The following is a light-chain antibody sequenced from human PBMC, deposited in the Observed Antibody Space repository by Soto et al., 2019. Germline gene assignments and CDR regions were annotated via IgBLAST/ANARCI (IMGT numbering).Light chain of an antibody. J-gene: IGLJ7*01. CDR3: SSYSGSNTVV. CDR1: GSDIAVYDF. V-gene: IGLV2-8*01. CDR2: EVS. Sequence: QSALTQPPSASGSPGQSVTISCAGTGSDIAVYDFVSWYQQHPGKAPKLIIYEVSKRPSGVPDRFSASKSGNTASLTVSGLQAEDEADYYCSSYSGSNTVVFGGGTQLTVL.